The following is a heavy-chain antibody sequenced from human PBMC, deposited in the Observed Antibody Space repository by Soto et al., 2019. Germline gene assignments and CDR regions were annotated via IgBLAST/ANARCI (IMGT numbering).Heavy chain of an antibody. J-gene: IGHJ3*02. V-gene: IGHV1-2*02. D-gene: IGHD3-22*01. CDR3: ATDRVAFDM. CDR1: GCMFTGYY. Sequence: ASVKVSGKASGCMFTGYYIHWVRQAPGQGLEWMGWINPKSGGTKYAEKFQGRVSMTGDTSITTAYLELSSLTSDDTAVYYCATDRVAFDMWGQGTKVTVSS. CDR2: INPKSGGT.